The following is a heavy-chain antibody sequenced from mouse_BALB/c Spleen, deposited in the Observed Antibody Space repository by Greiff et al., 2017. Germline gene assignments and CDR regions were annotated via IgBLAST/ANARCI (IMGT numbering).Heavy chain of an antibody. CDR3: ARSYYGNSYYAMDY. CDR1: GFTFSSFG. V-gene: IGHV5-17*02. CDR2: ISSGSSTI. D-gene: IGHD2-1*01. Sequence: EVQVVESGGGLVQPGGSRKLSCAASGFTFSSFGMHWVRQAPEKGLEWVAYISSGSSTIYYADTVKGRFTISRDNPKNTLFLQMTSLRSEDTAMYYCARSYYGNSYYAMDYWGQGTSVTVSS. J-gene: IGHJ4*01.